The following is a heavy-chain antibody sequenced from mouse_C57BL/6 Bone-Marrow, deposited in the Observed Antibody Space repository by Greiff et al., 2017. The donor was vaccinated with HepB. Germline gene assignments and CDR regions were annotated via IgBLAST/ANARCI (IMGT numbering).Heavy chain of an antibody. V-gene: IGHV10-1*01. CDR2: IRSKSNNYAT. CDR1: GFSFNTYA. D-gene: IGHD2-4*01. J-gene: IGHJ3*01. Sequence: GGGLVQPKGSLKLSCAASGFSFNTYAMNWVRQAPGKGLEWVARIRSKSNNYATYYADSVKDRFTISRDDSESMLYLQMNNLKTEDTAMYYCVRHVDYDPFAYWGQGTLVTVSA. CDR3: VRHVDYDPFAY.